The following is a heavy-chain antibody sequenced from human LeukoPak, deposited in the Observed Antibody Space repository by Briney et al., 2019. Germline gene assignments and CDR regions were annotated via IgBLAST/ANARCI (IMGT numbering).Heavy chain of an antibody. D-gene: IGHD1-1*01. V-gene: IGHV1-69*13. CDR2: IIPISGTA. J-gene: IGHJ6*02. Sequence: SVKVSCKASGGTFSSYAISWVRQAPGQGLEWMGGIIPISGTANYAQKFQGRVTITADESTSTAYMELSSLRSEDTAVYYCARSLDGGMDVWGQGTTVTVSS. CDR3: ARSLDGGMDV. CDR1: GGTFSSYA.